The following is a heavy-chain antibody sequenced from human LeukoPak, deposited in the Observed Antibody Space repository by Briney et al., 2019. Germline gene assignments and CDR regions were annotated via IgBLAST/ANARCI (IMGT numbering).Heavy chain of an antibody. CDR1: GGTFSSYA. CDR3: ARDLRPADYYDSSGYYAQRHTPDAFGI. CDR2: IIPIFGTA. J-gene: IGHJ3*02. Sequence: SVNVSCKASGGTFSSYAISWVRQAPGQGLEWMGGIIPIFGTANYAQKFQGRVTITADESTSTAYMELSSLRSEDTAVYYCARDLRPADYYDSSGYYAQRHTPDAFGIWGQGTMVTVSS. D-gene: IGHD3-22*01. V-gene: IGHV1-69*01.